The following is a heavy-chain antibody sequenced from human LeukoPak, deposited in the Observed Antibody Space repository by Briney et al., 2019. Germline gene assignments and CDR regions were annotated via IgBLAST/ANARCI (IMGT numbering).Heavy chain of an antibody. D-gene: IGHD6-13*01. V-gene: IGHV3-48*03. CDR1: GFTFSSYE. J-gene: IGHJ4*02. CDR3: ARFNSSWYFDY. Sequence: PGGSLRLSCTASGFTFSSYEMNWVRQAPGKGLEWVSYISSSGSTIYYADSVKGRFTISRDNAKNSLYLQMNSLRAEDTAVYYCARFNSSWYFDYWGQGTLVTLSS. CDR2: ISSSGSTI.